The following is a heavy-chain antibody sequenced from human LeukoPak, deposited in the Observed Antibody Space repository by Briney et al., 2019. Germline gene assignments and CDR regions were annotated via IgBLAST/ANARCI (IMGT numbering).Heavy chain of an antibody. CDR2: IYYSGST. J-gene: IGHJ6*03. Sequence: SETLSLTCTVSGGSISSSSYYWGWIRQPPGKGLEWIGSIYYSGSTYYNPSLKSRVTISVDTSKNQFSLKLSSVTAADTAVYYCARGSYYGPYYYYYMDVWGKGTTVTVSS. CDR1: GGSISSSSYY. CDR3: ARGSYYGPYYYYYMDV. V-gene: IGHV4-39*07. D-gene: IGHD1-26*01.